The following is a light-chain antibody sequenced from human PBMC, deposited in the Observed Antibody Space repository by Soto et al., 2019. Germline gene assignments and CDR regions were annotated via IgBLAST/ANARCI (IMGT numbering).Light chain of an antibody. Sequence: EILMTQSPATLSVSPGQRATLSCRASQSVNNNLAWYQQKPGQAPRLLIYAASTRAPGIPYRFSGSGSGTGFTLTISSLQSEDFVVYDCQHYNIWPFTFGPGTKVDI. CDR1: QSVNNN. CDR2: AAS. V-gene: IGKV3-15*01. J-gene: IGKJ3*01. CDR3: QHYNIWPFT.